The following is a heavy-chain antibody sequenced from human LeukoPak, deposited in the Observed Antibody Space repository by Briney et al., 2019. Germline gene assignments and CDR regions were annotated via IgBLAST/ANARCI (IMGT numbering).Heavy chain of an antibody. Sequence: SETLSLTCTVSGGSISSSSYYWGWIRQPPGKGLEWIGSIYYSGSTYYNPSLKSRVTISVDTPKNQFSLKLSSVTAADTAVYYCARLVAAARHLSFDPWGQGTLVTVSS. D-gene: IGHD6-13*01. CDR2: IYYSGST. CDR1: GGSISSSSYY. CDR3: ARLVAAARHLSFDP. V-gene: IGHV4-39*01. J-gene: IGHJ5*02.